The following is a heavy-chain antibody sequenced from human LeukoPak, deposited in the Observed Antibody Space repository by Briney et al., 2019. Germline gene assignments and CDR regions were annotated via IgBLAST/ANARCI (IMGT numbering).Heavy chain of an antibody. CDR2: INHSGST. CDR1: GGSFSGYY. V-gene: IGHV4-34*01. J-gene: IGHJ5*02. Sequence: SETLSLTCAVYGGSFSGYYWSWIRQPPGKGLEWIGEINHSGSTNYNPSLKSRVTISLDKSKNQFSLRLSSVTAADTAVYYCARAGYHTTIRFDPWGQGTLVTVSS. CDR3: ARAGYHTTIRFDP. D-gene: IGHD1-1*01.